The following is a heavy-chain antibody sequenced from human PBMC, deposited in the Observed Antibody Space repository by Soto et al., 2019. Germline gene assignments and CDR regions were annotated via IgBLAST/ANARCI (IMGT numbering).Heavy chain of an antibody. D-gene: IGHD6-19*01. CDR1: GFTFSSFT. CDR2: ISYDENNR. J-gene: IGHJ4*02. Sequence: QVQLVESGGGVVQPGRSLRLSCAASGFTFSSFTMHWVRQAPGKGLEWVAVISYDENNRFYADSVKGRFTISRDNSNNTLYLQMNSLRAEDTAVYYCARSIAVAGTPEFDYWGQGTLVTVSS. V-gene: IGHV3-30-3*01. CDR3: ARSIAVAGTPEFDY.